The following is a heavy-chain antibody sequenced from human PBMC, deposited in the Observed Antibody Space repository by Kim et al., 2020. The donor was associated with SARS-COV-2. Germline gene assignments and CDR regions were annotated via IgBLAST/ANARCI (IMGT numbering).Heavy chain of an antibody. CDR3: ARSDSGGVYAF. CDR2: IQSNGGN. CDR1: GGSISTYD. D-gene: IGHD4-17*01. V-gene: IGHV4-4*07. J-gene: IGHJ3*01. Sequence: SETLSLTCTVSGGSISTYDWSWIRQPAGKGLEWMGRIQSNGGNNYNPSLKSRLTMSVDTSKNKFPLRLTSRTAADTAIDYCARSDSGGVYAF.